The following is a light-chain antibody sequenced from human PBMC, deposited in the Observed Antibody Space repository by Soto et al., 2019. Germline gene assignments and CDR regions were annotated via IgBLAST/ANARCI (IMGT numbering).Light chain of an antibody. Sequence: EIVMTQSPATLSVSPGERATLSCRASQSVSSNLAWYQQKPGQAPRLLIYGASNRATGIPARFSGSGSGTDFTLTISSLEPEDFAVYYCQQRSNWPPGFGPGTKVDIK. J-gene: IGKJ3*01. V-gene: IGKV3-11*01. CDR2: GAS. CDR3: QQRSNWPPG. CDR1: QSVSSN.